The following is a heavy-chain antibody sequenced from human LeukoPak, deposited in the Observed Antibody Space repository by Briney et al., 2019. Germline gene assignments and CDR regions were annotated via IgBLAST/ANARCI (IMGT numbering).Heavy chain of an antibody. Sequence: SETLSLTCAVYGGSFSGYYWSWIRQPPGKGLEWIGEINHSGSTNYNPSLKSRVTISVDTSKNQFSLKLSSVTAADTAVYYRARGPRYDYVWGSYRFSDYWGQGTLVTVSS. D-gene: IGHD3-16*02. CDR2: INHSGST. CDR1: GGSFSGYY. J-gene: IGHJ4*02. V-gene: IGHV4-34*01. CDR3: ARGPRYDYVWGSYRFSDY.